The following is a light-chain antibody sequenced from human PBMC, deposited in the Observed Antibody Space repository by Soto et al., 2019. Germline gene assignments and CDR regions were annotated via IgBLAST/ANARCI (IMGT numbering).Light chain of an antibody. CDR3: QQYGSSRT. J-gene: IGKJ1*01. CDR1: QSVGSQ. V-gene: IGKV3-20*01. Sequence: ETVLTQSPATLSLSPGERATLSCRASQSVGSQLAWFQHKPGQAPRLLIYGASSRATGIPDRFSGSGSGTDFTLTISRLEPEDFAVYYCQQYGSSRTFGQGTKVDI. CDR2: GAS.